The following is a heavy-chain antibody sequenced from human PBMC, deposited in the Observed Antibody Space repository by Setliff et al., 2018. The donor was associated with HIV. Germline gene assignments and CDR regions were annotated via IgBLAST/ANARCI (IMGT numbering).Heavy chain of an antibody. J-gene: IGHJ4*02. CDR3: ARGIGYCSTTSCQSYFDY. D-gene: IGHD2-2*01. V-gene: IGHV4-59*12. CDR2: IYYSGGT. CDR1: GGSLNRYY. Sequence: SETLSLTCSVSGGSLNRYYWSWIRRAPGKGLEWLGYIYYSGGTNYNSHPSLKSRVTVLVDTSKNQFSLRLTSVTAADTAVYYCARGIGYCSTTSCQSYFDYWGQGTLVTVSS.